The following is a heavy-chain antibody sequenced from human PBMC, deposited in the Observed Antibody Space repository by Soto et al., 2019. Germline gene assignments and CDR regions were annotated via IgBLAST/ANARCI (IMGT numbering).Heavy chain of an antibody. J-gene: IGHJ6*02. CDR2: INHSGST. V-gene: IGHV4-34*01. CDR1: GGSFSCYY. D-gene: IGHD6-19*01. CDR3: ARQPGRIAVAGTYYYYGMDV. Sequence: SETLSLTCAVYGGSFSCYYWSWIRQPPGKGLEWIGEINHSGSTNYNPSPKSRVTISVDTSKNQFSLKLSSVTAADTAVYYCARQPGRIAVAGTYYYYGMDVWGQGTTVTVSS.